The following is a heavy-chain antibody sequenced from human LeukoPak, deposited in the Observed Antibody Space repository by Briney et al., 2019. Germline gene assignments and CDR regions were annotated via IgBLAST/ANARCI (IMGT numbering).Heavy chain of an antibody. CDR3: ARGGAYYYDSSGYYPDNWFDP. V-gene: IGHV3-20*01. D-gene: IGHD3-22*01. Sequence: GGSLRLSCAASGFTFSSYAMSWVRQAPGKGLEWVSVISGSGGSIYADSVKGRFTISRDNAKNSLYLQMNSLRAEDTALYHCARGGAYYYDSSGYYPDNWFDPWGQGTLVTVSS. CDR1: GFTFSSYA. CDR2: ISGSGGSI. J-gene: IGHJ5*02.